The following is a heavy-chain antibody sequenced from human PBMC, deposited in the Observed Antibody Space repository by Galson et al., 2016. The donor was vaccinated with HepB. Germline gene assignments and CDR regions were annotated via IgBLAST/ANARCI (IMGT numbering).Heavy chain of an antibody. CDR3: AKDRNTVVTYGMDV. V-gene: IGHV3-7*03. CDR1: GFTFSGYW. D-gene: IGHD4-23*01. Sequence: SLRLSCAASGFTFSGYWMTWVRQAPGKGLEWVANIKQDGSEKYYVDSVNGRFTISRDNSKNTLYLQINSLRAEDTAVYYCAKDRNTVVTYGMDVWGQGTTVTVSS. J-gene: IGHJ6*02. CDR2: IKQDGSEK.